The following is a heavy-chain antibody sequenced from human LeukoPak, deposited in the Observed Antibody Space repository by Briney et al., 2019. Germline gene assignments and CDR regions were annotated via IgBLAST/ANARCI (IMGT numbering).Heavy chain of an antibody. CDR1: GYTFTGYY. Sequence: ASVKVSCKASGYTFTGYYMHWVRQAPGQGLEWMGWINPNSGGTNYAQKFQGRVTMTRDTSISTAYMELSRLRSDDTAVYYCARGPEWIQLWSSYNWFDPWGQGTLVTVSS. CDR3: ARGPEWIQLWSSYNWFDP. V-gene: IGHV1-2*02. D-gene: IGHD5-18*01. J-gene: IGHJ5*02. CDR2: INPNSGGT.